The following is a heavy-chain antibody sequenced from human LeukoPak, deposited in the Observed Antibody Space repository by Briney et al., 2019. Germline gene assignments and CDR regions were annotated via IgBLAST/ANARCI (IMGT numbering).Heavy chain of an antibody. D-gene: IGHD2-2*02. V-gene: IGHV1-46*01. CDR2: INPSGGST. CDR1: GYTFTSYY. J-gene: IGHJ6*03. Sequence: ASVKVSCKASGYTFTSYYMHWVRQAPGQGLEWMGIINPSGGSTSYAQKFQGRVTMTRDTSTSTVYMELSSLRSEDTAVYYCARTIVVVPAAIRSTYYMDVWGKGTTVTVSS. CDR3: ARTIVVVPAAIRSTYYMDV.